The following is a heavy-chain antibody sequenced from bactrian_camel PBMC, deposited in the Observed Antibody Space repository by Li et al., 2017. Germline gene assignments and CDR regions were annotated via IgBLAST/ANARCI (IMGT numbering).Heavy chain of an antibody. V-gene: IGHV3-2*01. D-gene: IGHD1*01. CDR3: VTSISGTWAGPNR. J-gene: IGHJ4*01. CDR1: GFTYRITY. Sequence: VQLVESGGDLVRPGGSLRLSCAASGFTYRITYMTWVRQSPGKGLEWVSSVGAEGAKPYYADSVKGRFTISRDNAKNTVHLEMNNLRPEDTAMYYCVTSISGTWAGPNRWGRGTQVTVS. CDR2: VGAEGAKP.